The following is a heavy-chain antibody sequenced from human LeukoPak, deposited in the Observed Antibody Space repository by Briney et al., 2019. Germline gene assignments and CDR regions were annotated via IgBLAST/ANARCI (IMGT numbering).Heavy chain of an antibody. Sequence: QPGGSLRLSCAASGLTFRSYWMHWVRQAPGKGLVWVSHINSDGSSTTYADSVKGRFTISRDNAKNTLYLQMNTLRVEDTAVYYCANYGGNSPFWGQGTLVTVPS. V-gene: IGHV3-74*01. CDR3: ANYGGNSPF. CDR2: INSDGSST. J-gene: IGHJ4*02. D-gene: IGHD4-23*01. CDR1: GLTFRSYW.